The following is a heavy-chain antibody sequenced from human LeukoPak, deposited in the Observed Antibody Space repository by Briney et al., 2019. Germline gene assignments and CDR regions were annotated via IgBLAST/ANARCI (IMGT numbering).Heavy chain of an antibody. CDR3: AKSYSDTVTPFGY. J-gene: IGHJ4*02. D-gene: IGHD4-17*01. CDR2: ISYDGSNK. Sequence: GRSLRLSCAASGFTFSSYGMHWVRQAPGKGLEWVAVISYDGSNKFYADCVKGRFTISRDNSKNTLYLQMNSLRAEDTAVYYCAKSYSDTVTPFGYWGQGTLVTISS. CDR1: GFTFSSYG. V-gene: IGHV3-30*18.